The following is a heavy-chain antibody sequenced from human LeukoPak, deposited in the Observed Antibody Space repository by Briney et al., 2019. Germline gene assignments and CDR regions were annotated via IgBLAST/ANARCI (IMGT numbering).Heavy chain of an antibody. CDR2: ISDDGSNK. J-gene: IGHJ4*02. V-gene: IGHV3-30*18. CDR3: AKARGITGTKENDY. Sequence: PGGSLRLSCAASGFTFSNYGMHWVRQAPGKGLEWVAVISDDGSNKYHSDSVKGRFTISRDNSKNTLYLQMNSLRAEDTAVYYCAKARGITGTKENDYWGQGTLVTVSS. D-gene: IGHD1-7*01. CDR1: GFTFSNYG.